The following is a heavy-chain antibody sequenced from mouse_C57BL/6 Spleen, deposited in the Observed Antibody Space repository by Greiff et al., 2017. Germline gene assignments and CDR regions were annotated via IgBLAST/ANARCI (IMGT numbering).Heavy chain of an antibody. CDR3: ARRIYYGNYFDD. CDR1: GYTFTDYN. Sequence: VQLQQSGPELVKPGASVKMSCKASGYTFTDYNMHWVKQSHGKSLEWIGYINPNNGGTSYNQKFKGKATLTVNKSSSTAYMELRSLTSEDSAFYYCARRIYYGNYFDDWGQGTTLTVSS. CDR2: INPNNGGT. D-gene: IGHD2-1*01. V-gene: IGHV1-22*01. J-gene: IGHJ2*01.